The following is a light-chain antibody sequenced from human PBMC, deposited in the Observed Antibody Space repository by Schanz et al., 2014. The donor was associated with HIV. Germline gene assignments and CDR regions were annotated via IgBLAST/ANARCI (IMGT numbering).Light chain of an antibody. V-gene: IGLV2-14*02. Sequence: SVLTQPASVSGSPGQSITISCTGTSSDVGSYNLVSWYQQHPGKAPKLIIFEDTKRPSGISNRFSGSKSGNTASLTVSGLQAEDEADYYCSSYATSRLVFGGGIKLTVL. J-gene: IGLJ2*01. CDR2: EDT. CDR3: SSYATSRLV. CDR1: SSDVGSYNL.